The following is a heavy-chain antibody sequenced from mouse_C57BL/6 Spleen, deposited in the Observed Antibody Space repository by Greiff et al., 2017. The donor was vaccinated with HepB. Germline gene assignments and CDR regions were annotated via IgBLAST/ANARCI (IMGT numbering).Heavy chain of an antibody. Sequence: QVQLQQPGAELVKPGASVKLSCKASGYTFTSYWMHWVKQRPGQGLEWIGMIHPNSGSTNYNEKFKSKATLTVDKSSSTAYMQLSSLTSEDSAVYYCARAWDGYYTTVFDYWGQGTTLTVSS. D-gene: IGHD2-3*01. V-gene: IGHV1-64*01. CDR3: ARAWDGYYTTVFDY. CDR1: GYTFTSYW. CDR2: IHPNSGST. J-gene: IGHJ2*01.